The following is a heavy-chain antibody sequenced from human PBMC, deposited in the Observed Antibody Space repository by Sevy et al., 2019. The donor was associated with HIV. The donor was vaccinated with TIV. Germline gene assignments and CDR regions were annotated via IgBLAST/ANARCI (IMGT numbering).Heavy chain of an antibody. CDR1: GYTLTKLA. D-gene: IGHD3-22*01. V-gene: IGHV1-24*01. CDR3: ATTKDYYESSGSPFDS. CDR2: FDPEDDET. Sequence: ASVKASCRVSGYTLTKLAMHWVRQAPGKGLEWMGSFDPEDDETIYAQKFQGRVMMTEDTSTDTAYMELSSLRSEDTAVYYCATTKDYYESSGSPFDSWGQGTLVTVSS. J-gene: IGHJ4*02.